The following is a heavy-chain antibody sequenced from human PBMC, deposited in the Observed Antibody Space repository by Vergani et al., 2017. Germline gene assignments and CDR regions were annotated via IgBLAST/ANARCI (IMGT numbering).Heavy chain of an antibody. CDR3: ARVDGYASGTGVLDY. Sequence: QLQLQESGPGLVKPSETLSLTCTVSGGSISSSSYYWGWIRQPPGKGLEWIGYIYYSGSTYYNPSLKSRVTISVDTSKNQFSLKLSSVTAADTAVYYCARVDGYASGTGVLDYWGQGTLVTVSS. V-gene: IGHV4-39*07. CDR1: GGSISSSSYY. D-gene: IGHD5-24*01. J-gene: IGHJ4*02. CDR2: IYYSGST.